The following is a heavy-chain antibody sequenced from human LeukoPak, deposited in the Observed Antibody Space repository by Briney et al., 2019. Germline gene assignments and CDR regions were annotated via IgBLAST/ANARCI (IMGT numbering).Heavy chain of an antibody. CDR1: GFTVSSNY. CDR3: ARHDRKYYDSSGYYFAFDL. J-gene: IGHJ3*01. CDR2: IYSGGST. V-gene: IGHV3-53*01. Sequence: GGSLRLSCAASGFTVSSNYMSWVRQAPGKGLEWVSVIYSGGSTYYADSVKGRFTISRDNSKNTLYLQMNSLRAEDTAVYYCARHDRKYYDSSGYYFAFDLWGQGTMVTVSS. D-gene: IGHD3-22*01.